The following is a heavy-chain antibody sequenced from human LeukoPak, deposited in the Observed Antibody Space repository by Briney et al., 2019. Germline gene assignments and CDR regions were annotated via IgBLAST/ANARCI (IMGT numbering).Heavy chain of an antibody. CDR1: GFTFSSYG. CDR3: AKEPGETSLFVVDY. V-gene: IGHV3-30*18. D-gene: IGHD3-10*01. CDR2: ISYDGSHK. J-gene: IGHJ4*02. Sequence: GGSLRLSCAASGFTFSSYGVHWVRQAPGKGLEWVAVISYDGSHKYYADSVKGRFTISRDNSKNTLYLQMNSLRAEDTAVYYCAKEPGETSLFVVDYWGQGTLVTVSS.